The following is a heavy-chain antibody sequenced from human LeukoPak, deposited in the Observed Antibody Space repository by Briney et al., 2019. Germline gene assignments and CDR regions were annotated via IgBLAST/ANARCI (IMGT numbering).Heavy chain of an antibody. CDR3: TRVLGGSSSPLTIDY. V-gene: IGHV3-49*04. J-gene: IGHJ4*02. CDR2: IRSKAYGGTT. D-gene: IGHD6-13*01. Sequence: AGGSLRLSCTASGFTFGDYAMSWVRQAPGKGLEWVGFIRSKAYGGTTEYAASVKGRFTISRDDSKSIAYLQTNSLKTEDTAVYYCTRVLGGSSSPLTIDYWGQGTLVTVSS. CDR1: GFTFGDYA.